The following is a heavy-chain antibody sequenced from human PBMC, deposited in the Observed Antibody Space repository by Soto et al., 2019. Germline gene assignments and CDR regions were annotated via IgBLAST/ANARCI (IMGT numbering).Heavy chain of an antibody. CDR3: ARQQGYDILTGYLYGMDV. J-gene: IGHJ6*02. D-gene: IGHD3-9*01. CDR1: GGSISSSSYY. V-gene: IGHV4-39*01. CDR2: IYYSGST. Sequence: SETLSLTCTVSGGSISSSSYYWGWIRQPPGKGLEWIGSIYYSGSTYYNPSLKSRVTISVDTSKNQFPLKLSSVTAADTAVYYCARQQGYDILTGYLYGMDVWGQGTTVTVSS.